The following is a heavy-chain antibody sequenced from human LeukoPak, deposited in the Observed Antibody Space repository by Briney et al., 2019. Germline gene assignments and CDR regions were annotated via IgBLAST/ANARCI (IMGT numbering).Heavy chain of an antibody. J-gene: IGHJ4*02. V-gene: IGHV4-39*07. CDR2: INHSGST. Sequence: KSSETLSLTCTVSGGSISSSSYYWGWIRQPPGKGLEWIGEINHSGSTNYNPSLKSRVTISVDTSKNQFSLKLSSVTAADTAVYYCAREPYGDYRESFDYWGQGTLVTVSS. CDR1: GGSISSSSYY. D-gene: IGHD4-17*01. CDR3: AREPYGDYRESFDY.